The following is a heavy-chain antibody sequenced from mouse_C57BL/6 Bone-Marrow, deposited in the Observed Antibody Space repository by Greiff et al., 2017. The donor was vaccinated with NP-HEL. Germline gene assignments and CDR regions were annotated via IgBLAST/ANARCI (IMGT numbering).Heavy chain of an antibody. CDR3: AREGMVTTGPWFAY. Sequence: QVQLQQSGAELVRPGTSVKLSCKASGYTFTSYWMHWVKQRPGQGLEWIGVIDPSDSYTNYNQKFKGKATLTVDTSSSTAYMQLSSLTSEDSAFYYCAREGMVTTGPWFAYWGQGTLVTVSA. CDR2: IDPSDSYT. CDR1: GYTFTSYW. V-gene: IGHV1-59*01. D-gene: IGHD2-2*01. J-gene: IGHJ3*01.